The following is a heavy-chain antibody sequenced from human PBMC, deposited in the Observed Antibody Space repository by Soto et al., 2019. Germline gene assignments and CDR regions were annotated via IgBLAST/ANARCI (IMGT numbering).Heavy chain of an antibody. CDR3: ARHLTYCSAGSCYSDFPYYGMDV. Sequence: PSETLSLTCTVSGGSISSSSYYWGWIRQPPGKGLEWIGSIFYSGSTYYNPSLKSRVTISVDTSKNQFSLKLSSVTAADTAVYYCARHLTYCSAGSCYSDFPYYGMDVWVQGTTVRVAS. D-gene: IGHD2-15*01. CDR2: IFYSGST. J-gene: IGHJ6*02. CDR1: GGSISSSSYY. V-gene: IGHV4-39*01.